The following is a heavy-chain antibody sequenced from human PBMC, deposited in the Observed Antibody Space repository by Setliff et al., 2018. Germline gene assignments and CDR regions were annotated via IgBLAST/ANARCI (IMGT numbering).Heavy chain of an antibody. CDR2: SNHGGST. CDR1: GESFSNNY. D-gene: IGHD2-8*01. CDR3: ARDPGFHSGTWCLGD. V-gene: IGHV4-34*01. J-gene: IGHJ4*02. Sequence: PSETLSLTCSVYGESFSNNYWSWIRQSPGRGLEWIGESNHGGSTSYNPSLKSRLTMSVDTSKNQFSLKLTSVTAADTAVYFCARDPGFHSGTWCLGDWGQGTQVTVSS.